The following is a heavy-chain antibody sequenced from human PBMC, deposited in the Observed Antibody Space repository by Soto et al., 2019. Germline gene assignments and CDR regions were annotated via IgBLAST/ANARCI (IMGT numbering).Heavy chain of an antibody. D-gene: IGHD6-19*01. CDR1: GFTVSSNY. V-gene: IGHV3-53*04. CDR2: IYSGGST. J-gene: IGHJ4*02. Sequence: GGSLRLSCAASGFTVSSNYMSWVRQAPGKGLEWVSVIYSGGSTYYADSVKGRFTISRHNSKNTLYLQMNSLRAEDTAVYYCAKEEGAVAYRYYFDYWGQGTLVTVSS. CDR3: AKEEGAVAYRYYFDY.